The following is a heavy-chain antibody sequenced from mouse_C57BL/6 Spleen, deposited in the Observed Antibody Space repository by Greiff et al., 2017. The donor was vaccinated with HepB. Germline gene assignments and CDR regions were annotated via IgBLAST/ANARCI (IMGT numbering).Heavy chain of an antibody. J-gene: IGHJ4*01. D-gene: IGHD1-1*01. CDR3: ARANYYGSSYEAMDY. V-gene: IGHV1-78*01. CDR2: IYPRDGST. Sequence: VQLQQSDAELVKPGASVKISCKVSGYTFTDHTIHWMKQRPEQGLEWIGYIYPRDGSTKYNEKFKGKATLTADKSSSTAYMQINSMTSEDSAVYFCARANYYGSSYEAMDYWGQGTSVTVSS. CDR1: GYTFTDHT.